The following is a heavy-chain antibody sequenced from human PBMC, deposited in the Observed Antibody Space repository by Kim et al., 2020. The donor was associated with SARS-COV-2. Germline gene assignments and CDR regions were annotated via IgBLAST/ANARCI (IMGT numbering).Heavy chain of an antibody. V-gene: IGHV4-59*08. CDR2: ISDTGSS. CDR3: ARASYGGNCYICT. D-gene: IGHD2-15*01. Sequence: SETLSLTCTVSGGSITNFYWSWIRQSPEKGLEWLGYISDTGSSNYNPSLKGRLSISVDTSKSPFSLNLNSMTAADTAVYFCARASYGGNCYICTWGQGT. J-gene: IGHJ5*02. CDR1: GGSITNFY.